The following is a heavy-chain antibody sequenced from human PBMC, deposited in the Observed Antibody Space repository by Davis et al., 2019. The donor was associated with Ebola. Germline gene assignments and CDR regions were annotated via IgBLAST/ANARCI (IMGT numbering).Heavy chain of an antibody. V-gene: IGHV4-34*01. Sequence: SETLSLTCTVSGGSISSYYWSWIRQPPGKGLEWIGEINHSGSTNYNPSLKSRVTISVDTSKNQFSLKLSSVTAADTAVYYCARGGYGYGMDVWGQGTMVTVSS. CDR3: ARGGYGYGMDV. CDR2: INHSGST. J-gene: IGHJ6*02. CDR1: GGSISSYY. D-gene: IGHD5-18*01.